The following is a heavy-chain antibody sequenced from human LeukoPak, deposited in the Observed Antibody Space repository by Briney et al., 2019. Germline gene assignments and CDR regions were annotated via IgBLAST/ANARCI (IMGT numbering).Heavy chain of an antibody. CDR1: GGSISSSNW. Sequence: SETLSLTCAVSGGSISSSNWWSWVRQPPGKGLEWIGEIYHSGSTNYNPSLKSRVTISVDKSKNQFSLKLSSVTAADTAVYYCARESGPPSFNYDFWSGYSTAIDYWGQGTLVTVSS. D-gene: IGHD3-3*01. CDR2: IYHSGST. CDR3: ARESGPPSFNYDFWSGYSTAIDY. J-gene: IGHJ4*02. V-gene: IGHV4-4*02.